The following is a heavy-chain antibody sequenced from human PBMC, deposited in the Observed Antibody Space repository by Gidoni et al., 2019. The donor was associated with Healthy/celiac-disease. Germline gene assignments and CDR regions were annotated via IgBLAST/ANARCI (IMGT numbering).Heavy chain of an antibody. Sequence: QITLKESGPTLVKPTQTLTLTCTFSGFSLSTSGVGVGWIRQPPGKALEWLALIYWDDDKRYSPSLKSRLTITKDTYKNQVVLTMTNMDPVDTATYYCAHSSTVTTVARYFDLWGRGTLVTVSS. V-gene: IGHV2-5*02. CDR1: GFSLSTSGVG. D-gene: IGHD4-17*01. CDR2: IYWDDDK. J-gene: IGHJ2*01. CDR3: AHSSTVTTVARYFDL.